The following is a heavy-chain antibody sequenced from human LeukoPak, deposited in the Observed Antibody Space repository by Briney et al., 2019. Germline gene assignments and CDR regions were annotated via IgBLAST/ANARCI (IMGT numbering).Heavy chain of an antibody. CDR1: GGTFSSYA. CDR3: ARHPGYCSSTSCLEYYYYYYMDV. CDR2: IIPIFGTA. J-gene: IGHJ6*03. Sequence: AASVKVSCKASGGTFSSYAISWVRQAPGQGLEWMGRIIPIFGTANYAQKFQGRVTITTDESTSTAYMELSSLRSEDTAVYYCARHPGYCSSTSCLEYYYYYYMDVWGKGTTVTVSS. D-gene: IGHD2-2*01. V-gene: IGHV1-69*05.